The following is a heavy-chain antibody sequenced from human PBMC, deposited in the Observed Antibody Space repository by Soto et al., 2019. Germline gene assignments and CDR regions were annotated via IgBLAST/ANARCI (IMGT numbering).Heavy chain of an antibody. Sequence: QVQLVQSGAEVKKPGSSVTVSCKASGGTFSSYTISWVRQAPGQGLEWMGGIIPIFGTANYAQKFQGRVTITADESTSTAYRELSSLRSEDTAVYYCARGNHRWLQWWYSALWGRGTLVTVSS. CDR1: GGTFSSYT. CDR3: ARGNHRWLQWWYSAL. V-gene: IGHV1-69*12. J-gene: IGHJ2*01. CDR2: IIPIFGTA. D-gene: IGHD5-12*01.